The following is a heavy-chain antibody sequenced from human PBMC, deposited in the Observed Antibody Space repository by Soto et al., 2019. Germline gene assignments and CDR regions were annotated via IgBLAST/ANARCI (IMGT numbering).Heavy chain of an antibody. J-gene: IGHJ4*02. CDR1: GFTVSSNY. V-gene: IGHV3-53*01. D-gene: IGHD2-15*01. CDR2: IYSGGST. Sequence: GWSLRLSCAASGFTVSSNYMSWVRQAPGKGLEWVSVIYSGGSTYYADSVKGRFTISRDNSKNTLYLQMNSLRAGDTAVYYCARRFCRGGSCPGIGFDYWGQGTLVTVSS. CDR3: ARRFCRGGSCPGIGFDY.